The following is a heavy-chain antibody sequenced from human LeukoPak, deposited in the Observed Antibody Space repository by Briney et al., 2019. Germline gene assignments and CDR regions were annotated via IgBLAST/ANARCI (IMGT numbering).Heavy chain of an antibody. Sequence: GGSLRLSCEASGFTFDNYWMSWVRQVPRKGPEWVANIKQDGSVEHYLDSVKGRFTISRDNAKNAPFLQMNSLIPEDTAVYYCARWAGVTDQWGQGTLVTVSS. D-gene: IGHD5-18*01. V-gene: IGHV3-7*01. J-gene: IGHJ4*02. CDR3: ARWAGVTDQ. CDR2: IKQDGSVE. CDR1: GFTFDNYW.